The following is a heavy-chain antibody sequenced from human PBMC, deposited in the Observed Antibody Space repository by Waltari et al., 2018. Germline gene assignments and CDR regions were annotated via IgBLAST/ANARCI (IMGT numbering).Heavy chain of an antibody. J-gene: IGHJ4*02. V-gene: IGHV3-33*01. D-gene: IGHD3-3*01. CDR3: ARPGLRFLEWLELDY. CDR2: IWYDGSNK. CDR1: GFTFSSYG. Sequence: QVQLVESGGGVVQPGRSLRLSCAASGFTFSSYGMHWVRQAPGKGVEWVAVIWYDGSNKYYADSGKGRFTISRDNSKNTLYLQMNSLRAEDTAVYYCARPGLRFLEWLELDYWGQGTLVTVSS.